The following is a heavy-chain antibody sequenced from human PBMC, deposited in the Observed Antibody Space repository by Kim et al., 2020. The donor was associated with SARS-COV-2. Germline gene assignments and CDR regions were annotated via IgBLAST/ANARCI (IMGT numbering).Heavy chain of an antibody. CDR3: ARDLSGFHLDF. D-gene: IGHD3-9*01. V-gene: IGHV3-7*03. Sequence: GGSLRLSCGASGFNFSAYWMNWVRQVPGKGLEWVANIKYNAKDSYYLQSVKGRFTISRDNAKNSLYLHMYRLRVEDTGVYFCARDLSGFHLDFWGHGTRVTVSS. CDR2: IKYNAKDS. J-gene: IGHJ1*01. CDR1: GFNFSAYW.